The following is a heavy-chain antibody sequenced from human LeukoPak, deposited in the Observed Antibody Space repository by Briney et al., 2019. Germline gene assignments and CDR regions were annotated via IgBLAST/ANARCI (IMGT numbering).Heavy chain of an antibody. CDR3: AKEYCSGGSCYRNFDY. J-gene: IGHJ4*02. D-gene: IGHD2-15*01. V-gene: IGHV3-33*06. CDR2: IWYDGSNK. CDR1: RFTFSSYG. Sequence: GGSLRLSCAASRFTFSSYGMHWVRQAPGKGLEWVAVIWYDGSNKYYADSVKDRFTISRDNSKNTLYLQMNSLRAEDTAVYYCAKEYCSGGSCYRNFDYWGQGTLVTVSS.